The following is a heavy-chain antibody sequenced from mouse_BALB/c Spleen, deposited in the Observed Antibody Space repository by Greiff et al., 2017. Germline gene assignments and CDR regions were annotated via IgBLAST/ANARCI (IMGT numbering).Heavy chain of an antibody. V-gene: IGHV14-3*02. CDR1: GFNIKDTY. CDR2: IDPANGNT. J-gene: IGHJ2*01. D-gene: IGHD1-1*02. Sequence: EVQLQQSGAELVKPGASVKLSCTASGFNIKDTYMHWVKQRPEQGLEWIGRIDPANGNTKYDPKFQGKATITADTSSNTAYLQLSSLTSEDTAVYYCARGGVYFYAMDYWGQGTTLTVSS. CDR3: ARGGVYFYAMDY.